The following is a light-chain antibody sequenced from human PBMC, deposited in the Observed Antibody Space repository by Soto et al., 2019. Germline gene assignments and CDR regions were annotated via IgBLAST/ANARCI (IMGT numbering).Light chain of an antibody. Sequence: EIVLTQSPATLSSSPSDRDPLXGRASQSVSSYLAWYQQKFGQAPRLLIYDASSRATGIPARFSGSGSGTDFTLTISRLEPEDSAVYFCQQYTGPPTTFGQGTRLEIK. CDR3: QQYTGPPTT. J-gene: IGKJ5*01. CDR1: QSVSSY. V-gene: IGKV3-11*01. CDR2: DAS.